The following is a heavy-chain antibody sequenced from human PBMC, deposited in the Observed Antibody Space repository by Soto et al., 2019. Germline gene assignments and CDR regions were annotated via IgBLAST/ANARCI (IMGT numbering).Heavy chain of an antibody. J-gene: IGHJ5*02. CDR2: MYYSGSF. V-gene: IGHV4-31*03. CDR1: GGSISGGGSY. D-gene: IGHD2-8*01. Sequence: SETLSLTCTVSGGSISGGGSYWSWIRQRPGKGLEWIGYMYYSGSFYYNPSLKGRVMISLDTSKNQFSLTVTSVTAADTAVYYCARCLHCSNGGRFDPWGQGALVTVS. CDR3: ARCLHCSNGGRFDP.